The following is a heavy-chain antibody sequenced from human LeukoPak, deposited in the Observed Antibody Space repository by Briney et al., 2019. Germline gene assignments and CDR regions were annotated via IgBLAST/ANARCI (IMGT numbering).Heavy chain of an antibody. J-gene: IGHJ4*02. CDR2: IKQDGSEK. D-gene: IGHD2-2*02. CDR1: GFTFSSYA. V-gene: IGHV3-7*01. CDR3: ARAPKRSSRYCSSTSCYTIFDY. Sequence: SGGSLRLSCAASGFTFSSYAMSWVRQAPGKGLEWVANIKQDGSEKYYVDSVKGRFTISRDNAKNSLYLQMNSLRAEDTAVYCCARAPKRSSRYCSSTSCYTIFDYWGQGTLVTVSS.